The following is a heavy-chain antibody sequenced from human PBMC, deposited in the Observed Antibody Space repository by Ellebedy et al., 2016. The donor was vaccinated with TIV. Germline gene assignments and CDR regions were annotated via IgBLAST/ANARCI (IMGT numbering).Heavy chain of an antibody. CDR2: ISHDANTK. J-gene: IGHJ1*01. V-gene: IGHV3-30*03. D-gene: IGHD3-3*01. CDR3: ATHTSITSSRPEYFQH. CDR1: GFTFSNYG. Sequence: GESLKISXAGSGFTFSNYGIHWVRQAPGKGLEWVAVISHDANTKYYADSVKGRFTISRDNSKNTLYLQMNSLRDEDTAVYHCATHTSITSSRPEYFQHWGQGTLVIVSS.